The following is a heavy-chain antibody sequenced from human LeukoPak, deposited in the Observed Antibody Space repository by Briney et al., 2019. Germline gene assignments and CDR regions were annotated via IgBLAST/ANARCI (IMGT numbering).Heavy chain of an antibody. V-gene: IGHV1-69*13. CDR1: GYTFTSYY. CDR2: IIPIFGTA. J-gene: IGHJ6*02. CDR3: ARVIVVVPAAIYYYGMDV. Sequence: GASVKVSCKASGYTFTSYYIHWVRQAPGQGLEWMGGIIPIFGTANYAQKFQGRVTITADESTSTAYMELSSLRSEDTAVYYCARVIVVVPAAIYYYGMDVWGQGTTVTVSS. D-gene: IGHD2-2*01.